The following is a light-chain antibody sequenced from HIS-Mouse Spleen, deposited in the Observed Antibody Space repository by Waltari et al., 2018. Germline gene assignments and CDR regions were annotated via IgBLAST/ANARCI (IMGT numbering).Light chain of an antibody. CDR3: QQSYSTPGT. V-gene: IGKV1-39*01. J-gene: IGKJ1*01. CDR1: QSISSY. Sequence: DIQMTQSPSSLSASVGDRVTITCRASQSISSYLNWYQQKPGKAPTLLIYAATSLESGVPSRFSGSGSGTDFTLTISSLQPEDFATYYCQQSYSTPGTFGQGTKVEIK. CDR2: AAT.